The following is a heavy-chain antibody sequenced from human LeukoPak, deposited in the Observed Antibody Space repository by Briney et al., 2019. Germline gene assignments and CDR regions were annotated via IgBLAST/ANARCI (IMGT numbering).Heavy chain of an antibody. D-gene: IGHD6-13*01. J-gene: IGHJ4*02. V-gene: IGHV1-2*02. CDR1: GYTFTGYY. Sequence: GASVKVSCKASGYTFTGYYMHWVRQAPGQGLEWMGWINPNSGGTNYAQKFQGRVTMTRDTSISTAYMELSRLRSDDTAVYYCARVCYGQQLVLPFDYWGQGTLVTVSS. CDR2: INPNSGGT. CDR3: ARVCYGQQLVLPFDY.